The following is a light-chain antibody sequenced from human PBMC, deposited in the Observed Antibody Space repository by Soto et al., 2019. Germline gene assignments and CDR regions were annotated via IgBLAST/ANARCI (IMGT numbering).Light chain of an antibody. V-gene: IGLV2-14*01. J-gene: IGLJ1*01. Sequence: QSALTQPASVSGSPGQSITISCTGTSNDVGAYNYVSWYQHHPGKAPKLLIYEVSDRPSGVSNRFSGSKSGSTASLTISGLQAEDEADYYCSSFTRINTLVFGTGTKLTVL. CDR2: EVS. CDR3: SSFTRINTLV. CDR1: SNDVGAYNY.